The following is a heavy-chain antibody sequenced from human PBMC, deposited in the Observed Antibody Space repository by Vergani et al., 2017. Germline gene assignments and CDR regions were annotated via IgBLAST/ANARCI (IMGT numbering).Heavy chain of an antibody. J-gene: IGHJ6*02. Sequence: QVQLVESGGGVVQPGGSLRLSCAASGFTFNTYGFHWVRQAPGKGLEWVAFIRYDGINTYYVDSVRGRFNISRDDPKNTLYLNMISLRPEDTAVYYCAKPLGWELPDLYYGMDVWGQGTTVTVS. CDR3: AKPLGWELPDLYYGMDV. D-gene: IGHD1-26*01. V-gene: IGHV3-30*02. CDR2: IRYDGINT. CDR1: GFTFNTYG.